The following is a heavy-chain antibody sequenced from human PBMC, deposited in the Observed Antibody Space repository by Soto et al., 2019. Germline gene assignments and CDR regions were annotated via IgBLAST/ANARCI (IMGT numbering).Heavy chain of an antibody. CDR3: ARGPRVSSTGTGAH. CDR2: ISDDGSTA. D-gene: IGHD1-1*01. Sequence: GGSLRLSCSVSGFTFSAYWMHWVRQVPGKGLTWVSRISDDGSTATYADSVKGRFVISRDNAKNSLYLEMNTLRADDSGLYYCARGPRVSSTGTGAHWRRRTLVTVFS. CDR1: GFTFSAYW. J-gene: IGHJ4*02. V-gene: IGHV3-74*01.